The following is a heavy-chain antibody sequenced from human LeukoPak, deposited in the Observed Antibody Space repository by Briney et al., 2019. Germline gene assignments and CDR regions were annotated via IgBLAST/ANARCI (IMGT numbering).Heavy chain of an antibody. D-gene: IGHD1-1*01. CDR1: GFTFSSSA. Sequence: GGSLRLSCAASGFTFSSSAMHWVRQAPGKGLEYVSAISSNGGRVYYADSVKGRFTISRDNSKNTLYLQMGSLRAEDMAVYYCARAGTTVYDAFDIWDQGTMVTVSS. V-gene: IGHV3-64*02. J-gene: IGHJ3*02. CDR3: ARAGTTVYDAFDI. CDR2: ISSNGGRV.